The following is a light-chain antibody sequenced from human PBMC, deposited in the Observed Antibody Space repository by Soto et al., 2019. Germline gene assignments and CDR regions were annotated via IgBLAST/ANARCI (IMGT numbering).Light chain of an antibody. J-gene: IGLJ1*01. CDR2: EVG. CDR3: SSKTSTTTPYV. V-gene: IGLV2-14*01. CDR1: SSDVGAFNY. Sequence: QSALTQPASVSGSPGQSITISCTGTSSDVGAFNYVSWYQQHPGKAPKLMLYEVGNRPSGVSDRFSGSKSGNTASLTISGILGEDEADYYCSSKTSTTTPYVFGTGTKLTV.